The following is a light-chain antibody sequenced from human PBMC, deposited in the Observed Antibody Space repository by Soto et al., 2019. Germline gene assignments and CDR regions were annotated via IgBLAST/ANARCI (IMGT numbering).Light chain of an antibody. CDR1: QSVFSS. Sequence: EIVMTQSPATLSVSPGERATLSCRASQSVFSSLAWFQQKPGQAPRLLIYGAATRATGIPARFSGSGSGTEFTLTISSLQSEDFATYYCQQSYSTPPYTFGQGTRLEIK. CDR3: QQSYSTPPYT. J-gene: IGKJ2*01. CDR2: GAA. V-gene: IGKV3-15*01.